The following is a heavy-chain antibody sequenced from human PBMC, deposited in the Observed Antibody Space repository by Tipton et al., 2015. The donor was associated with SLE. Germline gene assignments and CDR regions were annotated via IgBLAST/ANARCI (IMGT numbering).Heavy chain of an antibody. CDR3: ARAMGYYDSSGSVGAFDI. CDR2: ISAYNGNT. CDR1: GYTFTRYA. V-gene: IGHV1-18*01. J-gene: IGHJ3*02. Sequence: QLVQSGAEVKKPGASLMVSCKAFGYTFTRYAMNWVRQAPGQGLEWMGWISAYNGNTNYAQKLQGRVTMTTDTSTTTAYMELRSLRSDDTAVYYCARAMGYYDSSGSVGAFDIWGQGTLVTVSS. D-gene: IGHD3-22*01.